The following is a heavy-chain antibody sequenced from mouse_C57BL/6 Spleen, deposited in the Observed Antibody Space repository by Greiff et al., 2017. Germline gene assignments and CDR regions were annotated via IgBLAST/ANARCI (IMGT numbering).Heavy chain of an antibody. CDR2: IYPRSGNT. CDR1: GYTFTSYG. CDR3: ARKELATVVATEVCYFDY. Sequence: VQLQQSGAELARPGASVKLSCKASGYTFTSYGISWVKQRTGQGLEWIGEIYPRSGNTYYNEKFKGKATLTADKSSSTAYMELRSLTSEDSAVYFCARKELATVVATEVCYFDYWGQGTTLTVSS. D-gene: IGHD1-1*01. V-gene: IGHV1-81*01. J-gene: IGHJ2*01.